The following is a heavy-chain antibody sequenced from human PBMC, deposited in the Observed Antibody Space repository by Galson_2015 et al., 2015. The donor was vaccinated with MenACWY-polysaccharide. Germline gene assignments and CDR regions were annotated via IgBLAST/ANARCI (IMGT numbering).Heavy chain of an antibody. CDR3: SAWLLNQFDT. Sequence: SLRLSCAASGFTFSDHWMNWVRQTPGKGLEWVACIKQDGSTKYYLDSVKGRFTISRDNARSSLYLHMNNLRAEDTAIYYCSAWLLNQFDTWGQGIVVTVSS. V-gene: IGHV3-7*03. CDR1: GFTFSDHW. J-gene: IGHJ5*02. CDR2: IKQDGSTK. D-gene: IGHD3-22*01.